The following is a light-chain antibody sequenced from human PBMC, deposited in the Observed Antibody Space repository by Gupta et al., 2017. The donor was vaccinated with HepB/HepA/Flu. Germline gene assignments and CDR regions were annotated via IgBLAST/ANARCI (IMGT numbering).Light chain of an antibody. CDR2: DAS. CDR3: QQANSLPLN. V-gene: IGKV1-12*01. J-gene: IGKJ3*01. Sequence: DIQMTQSPSSVSASVGDTVNITCRASQGISSWIAWYQQKPGKAPKFLIYDASGLQTGVPSRFSGSGSGTDFTLTISSLQPEDFATYYCQQANSLPLNFGTGTKVDLK. CDR1: QGISSW.